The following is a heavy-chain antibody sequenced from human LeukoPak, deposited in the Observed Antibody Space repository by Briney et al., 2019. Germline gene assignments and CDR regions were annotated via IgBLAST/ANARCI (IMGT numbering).Heavy chain of an antibody. CDR2: INHSGST. Sequence: SETLSLTCAVYGGSFSGYYWSWIRQPPGKGLEWIGEINHSGSTNYNPSLKSRVTISVDTSKNQFSLKLSSVTAADTAVYYCARGLIQLWLRGHFDYWGQGTLVTVSS. CDR1: GGSFSGYY. D-gene: IGHD5-18*01. J-gene: IGHJ4*02. V-gene: IGHV4-34*01. CDR3: ARGLIQLWLRGHFDY.